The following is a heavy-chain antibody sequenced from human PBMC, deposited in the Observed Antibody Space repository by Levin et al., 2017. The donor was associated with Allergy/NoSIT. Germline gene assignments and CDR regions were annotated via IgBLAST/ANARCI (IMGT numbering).Heavy chain of an antibody. CDR1: GFTFSSYA. D-gene: IGHD3-10*01. V-gene: IGHV3-30*03. CDR3: ATSRRLLWFGERFDF. CDR2: ISFDGYNK. Sequence: HPGGSLRLSCAASGFTFSSYAMHWVRQAPGKGLEWVALISFDGYNKYYTDSVEGRFTISRDNSENTLYLRMDGLRLQDTAVYYCATSRRLLWFGERFDFWGQGALVTVSS. J-gene: IGHJ4*02.